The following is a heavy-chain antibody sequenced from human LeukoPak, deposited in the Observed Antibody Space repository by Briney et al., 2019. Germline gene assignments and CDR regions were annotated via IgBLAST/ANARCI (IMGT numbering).Heavy chain of an antibody. CDR3: ARDSPMTTVTTTYLNI. D-gene: IGHD4-17*01. V-gene: IGHV3-21*01. Sequence: PGGSLRLSCAASGFTFSSYSMNWVRHAPGKGLEWVSSISSSSSYIYYADSVKGRFTISRDNAKNSLYLQMNSLRAEDTAVYYCARDSPMTTVTTTYLNIWGQGTMVTVSS. J-gene: IGHJ3*02. CDR1: GFTFSSYS. CDR2: ISSSSSYI.